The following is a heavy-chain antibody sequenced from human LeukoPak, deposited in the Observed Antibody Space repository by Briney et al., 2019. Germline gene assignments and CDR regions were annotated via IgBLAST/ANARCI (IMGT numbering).Heavy chain of an antibody. Sequence: ASMKVSCKTSGYTFTNYGINWVRQAPGQGLEWMGWISPYNGKTEFAQKFQGRVTMTTDTSTTTVYMELRSLRSDDTAVYYCATGGSNWNYPYYFEYWGQGTLVTVSS. D-gene: IGHD1-7*01. V-gene: IGHV1-18*01. CDR3: ATGGSNWNYPYYFEY. CDR2: ISPYNGKT. J-gene: IGHJ4*02. CDR1: GYTFTNYG.